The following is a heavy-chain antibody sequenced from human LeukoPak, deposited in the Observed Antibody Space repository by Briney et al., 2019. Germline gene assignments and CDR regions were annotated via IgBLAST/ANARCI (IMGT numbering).Heavy chain of an antibody. CDR2: ISYSGST. J-gene: IGHJ4*02. D-gene: IGHD4-17*01. CDR1: GASISSYY. V-gene: IGHV4-59*01. CDR3: ARDQAVTYFDY. Sequence: SETLSLTCTVSGASISSYYWSWIRQPPGKGLEWIGSISYSGSTSYTPSLKSRVTIPVDTSKNQFSLKLSSVTAADTAVYYCARDQAVTYFDYWGQGTLVTVSS.